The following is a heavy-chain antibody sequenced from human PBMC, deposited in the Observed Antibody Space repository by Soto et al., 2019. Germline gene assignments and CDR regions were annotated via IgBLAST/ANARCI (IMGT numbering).Heavy chain of an antibody. V-gene: IGHV4-59*01. CDR2: IYYSGST. J-gene: IGHJ5*02. D-gene: IGHD2-2*02. CDR1: GGSISSYY. CDR3: ARDHRDPGLPAAIAWFDP. Sequence: SETLSLTCTVSGGSISSYYWSWIRQPPGKGLEWIGYIYYSGSTNYNPSLKSRVTISVDTSKNQFSLKLSSVTAADTAVYYCARDHRDPGLPAAIAWFDPWGQGTLVTVSS.